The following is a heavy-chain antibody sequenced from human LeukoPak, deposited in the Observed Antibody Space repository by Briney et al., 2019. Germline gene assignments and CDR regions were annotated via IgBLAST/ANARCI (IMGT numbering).Heavy chain of an antibody. J-gene: IGHJ6*03. D-gene: IGHD6-13*01. CDR2: IYYSGST. CDR1: GGSISSSSYY. CDR3: ARAAAAHRYYYYNMDV. V-gene: IGHV4-39*07. Sequence: SETLSLTCTVSGGSISSSSYYWGWIRQPPGKGLEWIGSIYYSGSTYYNPSLKSRVTISVDTSKNQFSLKLSSVTAADTAVYYCARAAAAHRYYYYNMDVWGKGTTVTVSS.